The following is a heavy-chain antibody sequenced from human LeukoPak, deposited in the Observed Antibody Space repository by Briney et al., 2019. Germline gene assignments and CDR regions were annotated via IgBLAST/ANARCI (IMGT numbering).Heavy chain of an antibody. D-gene: IGHD6-13*01. V-gene: IGHV4-34*01. J-gene: IGHJ5*02. Sequence: SETLSLTCAVYVASFSGYYSSWIRQPPGKGLEWIGEINHSGSTNYNPSLKSRVTISVDTSKNQFSLKLTSVTAADTPVYYCARGGKAYISSWYGSWGQGTLVTVSS. CDR2: INHSGST. CDR3: ARGGKAYISSWYGS. CDR1: VASFSGYY.